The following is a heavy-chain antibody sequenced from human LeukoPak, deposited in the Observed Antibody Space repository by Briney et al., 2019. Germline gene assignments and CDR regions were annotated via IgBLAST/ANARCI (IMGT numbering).Heavy chain of an antibody. CDR2: IIPIFGTA. D-gene: IGHD3-22*01. Sequence: GASVKVSCKASGYTLTSYSISWVRQAPGQGLEWMGGIIPIFGTANYAQKFQGRVTITADESTSTAYMELSSLRSEDTAVYYCARDGGYDSSGYWGQGTLVTVSS. J-gene: IGHJ4*02. CDR1: GYTLTSYS. CDR3: ARDGGYDSSGY. V-gene: IGHV1-69*13.